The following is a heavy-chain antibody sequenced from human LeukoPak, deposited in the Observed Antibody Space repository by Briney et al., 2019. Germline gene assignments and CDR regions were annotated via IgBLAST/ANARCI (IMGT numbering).Heavy chain of an antibody. V-gene: IGHV3-23*01. CDR1: EITFKNTV. CDR3: AKDLGWELPAEAY. J-gene: IGHJ4*02. CDR2: IYGSGVSI. D-gene: IGHD1-26*01. Sequence: PGGSLRLSCVAPEITFKNTVTNWVRQAPGKGLEWLATIYGSGVSISYADSVKGRFTISRDNSNNTLYLQMNSLRAEDTAMYYCAKDLGWELPAEAYWGQGILVTVSS.